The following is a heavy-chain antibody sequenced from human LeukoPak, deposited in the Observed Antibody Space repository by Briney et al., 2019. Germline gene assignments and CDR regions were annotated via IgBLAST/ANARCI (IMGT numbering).Heavy chain of an antibody. J-gene: IGHJ4*02. CDR2: ISSSSSYI. CDR1: GFTFRSYT. D-gene: IGHD4-11*01. CDR3: ARGTWATETH. Sequence: PGGSLRLSCAASGFTFRSYTMNWVRQAPGKGLEWVSSISSSSSYIYYADSVKGRFTISRDNAKNSLYLQMNSLRAEDTAVYYCARGTWATETHWGQGTLVTVSS. V-gene: IGHV3-21*01.